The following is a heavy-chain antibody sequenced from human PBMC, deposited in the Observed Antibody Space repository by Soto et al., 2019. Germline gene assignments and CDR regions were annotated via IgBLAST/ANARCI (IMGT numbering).Heavy chain of an antibody. Sequence: QVQLEESGPGLVKPSETLSLTCTVSGGSISSYYWSWIRQPPGKGLEWTGYIYYSGSTNYNPSLKSRVTISVDTSKNQFSLKLSSVTAADTAVYYCARSSLPWSGYQYFDYWGQGTLVTVSS. CDR3: ARSSLPWSGYQYFDY. CDR1: GGSISSYY. D-gene: IGHD3-3*01. J-gene: IGHJ4*02. CDR2: IYYSGST. V-gene: IGHV4-59*01.